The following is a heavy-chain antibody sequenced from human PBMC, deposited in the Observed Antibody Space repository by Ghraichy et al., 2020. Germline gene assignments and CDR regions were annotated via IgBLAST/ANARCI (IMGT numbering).Heavy chain of an antibody. D-gene: IGHD3-3*01. CDR2: ISSRGNTK. Sequence: GGSLRLSCAVSGFTLSDYYMSWIRQAPGKGLEWISFISSRGNTKDYADSVKGRVIISRDTAKNSLYLQMNSLRAEDTAVYYCARGVVPFYWGQGTLVTVSS. J-gene: IGHJ4*02. CDR3: ARGVVPFY. V-gene: IGHV3-11*01. CDR1: GFTLSDYY.